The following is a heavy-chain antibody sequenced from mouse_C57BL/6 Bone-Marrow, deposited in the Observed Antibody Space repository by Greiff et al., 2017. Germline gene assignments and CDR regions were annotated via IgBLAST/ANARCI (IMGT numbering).Heavy chain of an antibody. J-gene: IGHJ4*01. V-gene: IGHV10-1*01. D-gene: IGHD1-1*01. CDR2: IRSKSNNYAT. Sequence: EVKVVESGGGLVQPKGSLKLSCAASGFSFNTYAMNWVRQAPGKGLEWVARIRSKSNNYATYYADSVKDRFTISRDDSESMLYLQMNNLKTEDTAMYYCVRTHYGSSHYYAMDYWGQGTSVTVSS. CDR3: VRTHYGSSHYYAMDY. CDR1: GFSFNTYA.